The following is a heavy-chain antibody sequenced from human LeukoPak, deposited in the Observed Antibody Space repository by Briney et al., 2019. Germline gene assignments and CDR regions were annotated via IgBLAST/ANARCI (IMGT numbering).Heavy chain of an antibody. CDR3: ARDTLGEGEDANYAVYYFDY. J-gene: IGHJ4*02. CDR1: GFTFTTYW. CDR2: IKQDGNEK. D-gene: IGHD4/OR15-4a*01. Sequence: LGESLRLSCAASGFTFTTYWMSWVRQAPGKGLEWVANIKQDGNEKYYADSVKGRFTISRDNGKNSLDLQMNSLRADDTAFYYCARDTLGEGEDANYAVYYFDYWGQGTVVTVSS. V-gene: IGHV3-7*01.